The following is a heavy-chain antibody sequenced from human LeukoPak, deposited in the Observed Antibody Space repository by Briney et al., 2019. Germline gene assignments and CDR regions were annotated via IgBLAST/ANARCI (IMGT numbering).Heavy chain of an antibody. Sequence: SETLSLTCSVSGGSISSSSYHWDWIRQPPGQGLEWIGGIYSSGSTSYNPSLKSRVTMSVDTSKNQFSLKLSSVTAADTAMYYCARHDSSVDYADYWGQGTLVTVPS. D-gene: IGHD3-22*01. V-gene: IGHV4-39*01. J-gene: IGHJ4*02. CDR3: ARHDSSVDYADY. CDR1: GGSISSSSYH. CDR2: IYSSGST.